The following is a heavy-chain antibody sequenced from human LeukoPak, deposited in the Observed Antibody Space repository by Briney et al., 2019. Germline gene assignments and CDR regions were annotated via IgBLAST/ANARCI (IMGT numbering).Heavy chain of an antibody. Sequence: GGTLRLSCAASGFTFSTYGMSWVRQAPGKGLEWVSGISGSGGKTYYEESVKGRFTISRDNSKNTLYLQMNSLRAEDTAVYYCARGGVDYYGSGTYYLMYYFDYWGQGALVTVSS. D-gene: IGHD3-10*01. CDR1: GFTFSTYG. J-gene: IGHJ4*02. V-gene: IGHV3-23*01. CDR2: ISGSGGKT. CDR3: ARGGVDYYGSGTYYLMYYFDY.